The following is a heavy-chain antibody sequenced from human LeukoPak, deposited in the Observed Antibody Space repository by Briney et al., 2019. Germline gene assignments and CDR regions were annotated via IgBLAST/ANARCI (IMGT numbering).Heavy chain of an antibody. J-gene: IGHJ3*02. D-gene: IGHD3-22*01. CDR1: GFTFSSYS. Sequence: TGGSLRLSCAASGFTFSSYSMNWVRQAPGKGLEWVSSISSSSSYIYYADSVKGRFTISRDNAKNSLYLQMNSLRAEDTAVYYCARDLSSGYDYAFDIWGQGTMVTVSS. CDR3: ARDLSSGYDYAFDI. CDR2: ISSSSSYI. V-gene: IGHV3-21*01.